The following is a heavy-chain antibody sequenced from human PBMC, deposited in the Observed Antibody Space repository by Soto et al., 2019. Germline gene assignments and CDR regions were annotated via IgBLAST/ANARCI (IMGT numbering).Heavy chain of an antibody. V-gene: IGHV4-59*12. D-gene: IGHD3-10*01. Sequence: SETLSLTCTVSGGSISSYYWSWIRQPPGKGLEWIGYISNSGRTYYNPSLKSRVTISVDTSKNQFSLKLSSVTAADTAVYYCARGYGSGVFDYWGQGTLVTVSS. CDR3: ARGYGSGVFDY. J-gene: IGHJ4*02. CDR2: ISNSGRT. CDR1: GGSISSYY.